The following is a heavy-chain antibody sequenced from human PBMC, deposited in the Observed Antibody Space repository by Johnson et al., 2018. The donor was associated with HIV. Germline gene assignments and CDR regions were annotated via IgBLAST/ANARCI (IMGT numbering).Heavy chain of an antibody. D-gene: IGHD2-2*01. CDR2: ISYDGSNK. CDR3: ARAGPWASSPLPFDI. Sequence: QVQLVESGGGVVQPGRSLRLSCEASRFSFSPFGMHWVRQAPGKGLEWVAVISYDGSNKYYADSVKGRFTISRDNSMHTMYLQMNSLRAADTAVDYGARAGPWASSPLPFDIWGQGTMVSVSS. CDR1: RFSFSPFG. J-gene: IGHJ3*02. V-gene: IGHV3-30*19.